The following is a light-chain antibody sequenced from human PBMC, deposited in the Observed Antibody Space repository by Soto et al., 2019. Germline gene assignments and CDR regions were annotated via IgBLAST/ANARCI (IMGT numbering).Light chain of an antibody. J-gene: IGKJ1*01. V-gene: IGKV3-11*01. CDR2: DAS. CDR3: QQRSNWPPWT. Sequence: EIVLTQSQATLSLSPGERATLSCRASQSVSSYLAWYQQKPGQAPRLLIYDASNRVTGIPARFSGSGSGTDFTLTISSLEPEDFAVYYCQQRSNWPPWTFGQGTKVEIK. CDR1: QSVSSY.